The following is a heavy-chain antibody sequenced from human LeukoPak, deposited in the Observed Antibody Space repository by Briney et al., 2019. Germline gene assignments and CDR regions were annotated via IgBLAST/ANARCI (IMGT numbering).Heavy chain of an antibody. CDR3: AKPPYGRDVYNYFDY. CDR1: GFTFSTYG. Sequence: PGRSLRLSCAASGFTFSTYGMHWVRQAPGKGLEWAAAITYDGRNEYYADSVKGRFTISRDNSRNTLHLHMNSLSAEDTAVYYCAKPPYGRDVYNYFDYWGQGTPVTVSS. J-gene: IGHJ4*02. V-gene: IGHV3-30*18. D-gene: IGHD5-24*01. CDR2: ITYDGRNE.